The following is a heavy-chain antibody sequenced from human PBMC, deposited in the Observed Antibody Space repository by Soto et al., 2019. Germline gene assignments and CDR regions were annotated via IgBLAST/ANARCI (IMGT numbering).Heavy chain of an antibody. CDR2: IKQDGSEK. Sequence: GGSLRLSCAASGFTFSSYWMSWVRQAPGKGLEWVANIKQDGSEKYYVDSVKGRSTISRDNAKNSLYLQMNSLRAEDTAVYYCARDTYYYDSSGYIDYYYYGMDVWGQGTTVTVSS. V-gene: IGHV3-7*03. D-gene: IGHD3-22*01. CDR1: GFTFSSYW. J-gene: IGHJ6*02. CDR3: ARDTYYYDSSGYIDYYYYGMDV.